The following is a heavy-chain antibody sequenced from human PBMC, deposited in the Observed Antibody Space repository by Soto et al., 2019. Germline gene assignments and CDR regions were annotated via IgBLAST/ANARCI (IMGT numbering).Heavy chain of an antibody. CDR1: GFTFSSYA. V-gene: IGHV3-23*01. J-gene: IGHJ4*02. CDR2: ISGSGGST. D-gene: IGHD3-3*01. CDR3: AKRSKFFGVVMSDAYFDY. Sequence: GGSLRLSCAASGFTFSSYAMSWVRQAPGKGLEWVSAISGSGGSTYYADSVKGRFTISRDNSKNTLYLQMNSLRAEDTAVYYCAKRSKFFGVVMSDAYFDYWGQGTLVTVSS.